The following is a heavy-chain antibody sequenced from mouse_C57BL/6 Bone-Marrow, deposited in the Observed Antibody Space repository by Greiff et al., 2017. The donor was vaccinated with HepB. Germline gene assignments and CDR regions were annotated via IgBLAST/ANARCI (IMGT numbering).Heavy chain of an antibody. CDR3: ARGEGYYGYFDV. J-gene: IGHJ1*03. D-gene: IGHD2-2*01. CDR2: IDPSDSYT. V-gene: IGHV1-50*01. Sequence: QVQLQQPGAELVKPGASVKLSCKASGYTFTSYWMQWVKQRPGQGLEWIGEIDPSDSYTNYNQKFKGKATLTVDTSSSTAYMQLCSLTSEDSAVYYCARGEGYYGYFDVWGTGTTVTVSS. CDR1: GYTFTSYW.